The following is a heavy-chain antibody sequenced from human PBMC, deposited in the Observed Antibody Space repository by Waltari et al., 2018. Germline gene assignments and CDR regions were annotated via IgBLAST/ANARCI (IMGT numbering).Heavy chain of an antibody. CDR1: GYSFTDYW. V-gene: IGHV5-51*01. D-gene: IGHD1-1*01. CDR2: VLPKHSGT. Sequence: EVQLVQSGAAVKKHGESLKISSKGSGYSFTDYWIAWVRQMPGKGLEWVGCVLPKHSGTKCSPSVVRQVTISADKSIDTADVQRSSRKASNTATYFCARQCPGKGYFYYYMDVWRKGTTVTVSS. CDR3: ARQCPGKGYFYYYMDV. J-gene: IGHJ6*03.